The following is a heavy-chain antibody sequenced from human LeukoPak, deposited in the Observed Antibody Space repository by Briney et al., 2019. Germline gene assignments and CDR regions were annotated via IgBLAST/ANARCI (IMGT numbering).Heavy chain of an antibody. D-gene: IGHD6-19*01. Sequence: GGSLRLSCAASGFTFSICDMYWVRQVPGEGLEWVSVIETAGDSYYSDSVKGRFTISRENAKNSLYLQMTSLRAGDTAVYYCARGDSSGWGLDYWGQGILVTVSS. J-gene: IGHJ4*02. V-gene: IGHV3-13*01. CDR2: IETAGDS. CDR3: ARGDSSGWGLDY. CDR1: GFTFSICD.